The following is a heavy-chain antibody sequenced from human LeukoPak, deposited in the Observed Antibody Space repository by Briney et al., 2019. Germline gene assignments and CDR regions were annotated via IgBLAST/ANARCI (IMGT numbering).Heavy chain of an antibody. V-gene: IGHV1-46*01. CDR1: GYTFTSYY. CDR2: INPSGGST. D-gene: IGHD4-11*01. Sequence: ASVKVSCKASGYTFTSYYMHWVRQAPGQGLEWMGIINPSGGSTSYAQKFQGRVTMTRDTSTSTVYMELRSLRSDDTAVYYCASFDYNPGGPFDYWGQGTLVTVSS. J-gene: IGHJ4*02. CDR3: ASFDYNPGGPFDY.